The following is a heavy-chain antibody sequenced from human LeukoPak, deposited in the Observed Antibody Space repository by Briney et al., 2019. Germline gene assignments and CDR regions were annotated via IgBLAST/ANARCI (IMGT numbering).Heavy chain of an antibody. V-gene: IGHV3-30*02. D-gene: IGHD3-22*01. CDR2: IWYDGSNK. CDR3: AKDDSSGYYRPFVDY. CDR1: GFTFSSYA. Sequence: GGSLRLSCAASGFTFSSYAMHWVRQAPGKGLEWVAVIWYDGSNKYYADSVKGRFTISRDNSKNTLYLQMNSLRAEDTAVYYCAKDDSSGYYRPFVDYWGQGTLVTVSS. J-gene: IGHJ4*02.